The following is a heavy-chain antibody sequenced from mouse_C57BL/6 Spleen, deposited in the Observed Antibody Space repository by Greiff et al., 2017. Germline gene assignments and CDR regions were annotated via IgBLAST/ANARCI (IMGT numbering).Heavy chain of an antibody. CDR3: ARSGITTVVANFDY. Sequence: EVQGVESGGGLVKPGGSLKLSCAASGFTFSDYGMHWVRQAPEKGLEWVAYISSGSSTIYYADKVKGRFTISRDNAKNTLFLQMTSLRSEDTAMYYCARSGITTVVANFDYWGQGTTLTVSS. CDR2: ISSGSSTI. J-gene: IGHJ2*01. D-gene: IGHD1-1*01. V-gene: IGHV5-17*01. CDR1: GFTFSDYG.